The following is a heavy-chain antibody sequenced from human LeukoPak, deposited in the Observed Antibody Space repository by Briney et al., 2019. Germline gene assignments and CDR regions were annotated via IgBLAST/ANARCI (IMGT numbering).Heavy chain of an antibody. CDR1: GYTLTELS. CDR3: ATDWAGTYYFDY. CDR2: FDPEDGET. V-gene: IGHV1-24*01. D-gene: IGHD6-19*01. J-gene: IGHJ4*02. Sequence: ASVKVSCKVSGYTLTELSMHWVRQAPGKGLEWMGGFDPEDGETIYAQKFQGRVTMTEDTSTDTAYMELSSLRSGDTAVYYCATDWAGTYYFDYWGQGTLVAVSS.